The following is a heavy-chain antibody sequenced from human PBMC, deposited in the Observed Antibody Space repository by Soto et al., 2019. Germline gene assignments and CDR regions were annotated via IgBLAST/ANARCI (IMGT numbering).Heavy chain of an antibody. V-gene: IGHV6-1*01. CDR3: AGGSGGSCPRWFDP. CDR1: GDSVSSNSVA. CDR2: TYYRSKWYN. D-gene: IGHD2-15*01. J-gene: IGHJ5*02. Sequence: SQTLSLTCAISGDSVSSNSVAWNWIRQSPSRGLEWLGRTYYRSKWYNDYAVSVKSRITINPDTSKNQFSLQLNSVTPEDTAVYYCAGGSGGSCPRWFDPWGQGTLVTVSS.